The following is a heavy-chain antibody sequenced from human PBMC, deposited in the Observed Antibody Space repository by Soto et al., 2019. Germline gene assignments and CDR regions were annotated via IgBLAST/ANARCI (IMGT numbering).Heavy chain of an antibody. J-gene: IGHJ4*02. CDR1: GGSISSYY. D-gene: IGHD3-9*01. V-gene: IGHV4-59*08. Sequence: SETLSLTCTVSGGSISSYYWSWIRQPPGKGLEWIGYIYYSGSTNYNPSLKSRVTMSVDTSKNQFSLKLSSVTAADTAVYYCARQYYDILTGYYYFDYWGQGTLVTVSS. CDR3: ARQYYDILTGYYYFDY. CDR2: IYYSGST.